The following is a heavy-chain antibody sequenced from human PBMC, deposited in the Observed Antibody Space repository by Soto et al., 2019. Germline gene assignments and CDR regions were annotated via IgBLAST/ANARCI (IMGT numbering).Heavy chain of an antibody. CDR1: GFTFSDYY. CDR3: ARAPRSDYFFDY. CDR2: ISSSGGTI. Sequence: QVQLVESGGGLVKPGGSLRLSCAASGFTFSDYYMSWIRQAPGKGLECVSYISSSGGTIYHTDSVKGRFTMSRDNAKTSLYLQMNSLRGEDTGVYYCARAPRSDYFFDYWGRGILVTVSS. J-gene: IGHJ4*02. D-gene: IGHD2-21*02. V-gene: IGHV3-11*01.